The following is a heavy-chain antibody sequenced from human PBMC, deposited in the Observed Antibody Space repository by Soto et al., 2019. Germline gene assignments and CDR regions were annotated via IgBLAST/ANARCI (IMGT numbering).Heavy chain of an antibody. V-gene: IGHV4-39*01. CDR2: IYYSGSA. CDR1: GGSISSVSYY. CDR3: ARLHCNSPNCVPLDP. D-gene: IGHD2-2*01. Sequence: SETLSLTCTVSGGSISSVSYYWGWIRQPPGKGLEWIGSIYYSGSAYYSPSLKSRVTMSVDTSKNQLSLKLSSVTAADTAVYYCARLHCNSPNCVPLDPWGQGTLVTVS. J-gene: IGHJ5*02.